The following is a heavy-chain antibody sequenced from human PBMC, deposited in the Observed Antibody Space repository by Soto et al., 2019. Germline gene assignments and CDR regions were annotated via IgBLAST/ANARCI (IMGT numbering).Heavy chain of an antibody. CDR1: GFTFSSYA. CDR2: ISGSGGST. D-gene: IGHD2-2*01. V-gene: IGHV3-23*01. CDR3: AKDVDIVVVPAAPNDAFDI. J-gene: IGHJ3*02. Sequence: GGSLRLSCAAFGFTFSSYAMSWVRQAPGKGLEWVSAISGSGGSTYYADSVKGRFTISRDNSKNTLYLQMNSLRVEDTAVYYCAKDVDIVVVPAAPNDAFDIWGQGTMVTVSS.